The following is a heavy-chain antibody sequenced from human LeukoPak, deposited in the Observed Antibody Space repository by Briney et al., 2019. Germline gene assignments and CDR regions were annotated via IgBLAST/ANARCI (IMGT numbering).Heavy chain of an antibody. CDR3: ASQQPHDYVWGSYLGGWGDYYYYYMDV. V-gene: IGHV4-39*01. D-gene: IGHD3-16*02. J-gene: IGHJ6*03. Sequence: SETLSLTCTVSGGSISSSSYYWGWIRQPPGKGLEWIGSIYYSGSTYYNPSLKSRVTISVDTSKNQFSLKLSSVTAADTAVYYCASQQPHDYVWGSYLGGWGDYYYYYMDVWGKGTTVTISS. CDR1: GGSISSSSYY. CDR2: IYYSGST.